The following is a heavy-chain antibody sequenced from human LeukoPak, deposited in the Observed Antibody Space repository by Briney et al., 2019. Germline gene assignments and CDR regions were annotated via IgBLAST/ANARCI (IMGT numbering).Heavy chain of an antibody. D-gene: IGHD2-2*01. J-gene: IGHJ2*01. Sequence: GGSLSLSCAASGFTFSAYWMHWVRQAPGKGLVWVSRIDSDGTVISYVDSVKGRFTISRDNAKNTMYLQVNSLRAEDTAVYYCARRSSAVPRYFGLWGRGTLVTVSS. CDR3: ARRSSAVPRYFGL. CDR2: IDSDGTVI. V-gene: IGHV3-74*01. CDR1: GFTFSAYW.